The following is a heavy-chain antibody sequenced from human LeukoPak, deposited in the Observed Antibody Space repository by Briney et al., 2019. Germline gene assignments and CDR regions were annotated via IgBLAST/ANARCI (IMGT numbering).Heavy chain of an antibody. CDR1: GFTFSDYS. CDR2: ISSTSSYI. J-gene: IGHJ5*02. V-gene: IGHV3-21*03. D-gene: IGHD4-17*01. Sequence: PGGTLRLSCAASGFTFSDYSMNWVRQAPGKGLEWVSSISSTSSYIYYADSMKGRFTVSRDNAKNSLFLQLNSLKTEDTAVYYCTRVDYGDYGRWFDPWGQGTLVTVSS. CDR3: TRVDYGDYGRWFDP.